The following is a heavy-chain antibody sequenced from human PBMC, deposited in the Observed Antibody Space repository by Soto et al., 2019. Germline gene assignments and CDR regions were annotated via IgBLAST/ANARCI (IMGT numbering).Heavy chain of an antibody. Sequence: QVQLVESGGGVVQPGRSLRLSCAASGFTFSSYGMHWVRQAPGKGLEWVAVISYDGSNKYYADSVKCRFTISRDNSKNTLYLKMNSLRAKDTAVYYCAKSEYYYDSSGLRSDAFDIWGQGTMVTVSS. D-gene: IGHD3-22*01. CDR1: GFTFSSYG. CDR3: AKSEYYYDSSGLRSDAFDI. V-gene: IGHV3-30*18. J-gene: IGHJ3*02. CDR2: ISYDGSNK.